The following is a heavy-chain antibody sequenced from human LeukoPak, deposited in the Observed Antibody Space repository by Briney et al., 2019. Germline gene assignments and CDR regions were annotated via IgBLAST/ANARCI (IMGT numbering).Heavy chain of an antibody. V-gene: IGHV4-34*01. CDR1: GGSFSGYY. D-gene: IGHD3-10*01. CDR3: ARAVLLWFGELYYFDY. Sequence: SETLSLTCAVYGGSFSGYYWSWIHQPPGKGLEWIGEINHSGSTNYNPSLKSRVTISVDTSKNQFSLKLSSVTAADTAVYYCARAVLLWFGELYYFDYWGQGTLVTVSS. J-gene: IGHJ4*02. CDR2: INHSGST.